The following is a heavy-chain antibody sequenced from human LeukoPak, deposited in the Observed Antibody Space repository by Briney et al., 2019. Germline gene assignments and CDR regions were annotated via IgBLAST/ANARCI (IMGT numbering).Heavy chain of an antibody. D-gene: IGHD2-2*01. CDR2: INPKSGGT. Sequence: ASVMVSSKASGYTFTGYYIQWVRQAPGQGLEWMGWINPKSGGTNSAQKFQGRVTMTRDTTVSTAYMELSRLRSDDTAVYYCARDHCTSSGCYEYYYYGMDVWGQGTTVTVSS. CDR1: GYTFTGYY. J-gene: IGHJ6*02. CDR3: ARDHCTSSGCYEYYYYGMDV. V-gene: IGHV1-2*02.